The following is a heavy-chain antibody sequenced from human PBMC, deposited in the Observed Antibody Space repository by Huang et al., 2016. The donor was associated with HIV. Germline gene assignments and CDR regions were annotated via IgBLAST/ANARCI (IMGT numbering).Heavy chain of an antibody. Sequence: QVQLVQSGAEAKKPGASVRVSCKTAGYTFSDYYVHWVRQAPGQGLQWKGWINPNTAGTNYGQRFQGRLTVTRDRSITTADMDLTWLTSDDTAVYYCARGGLRWPAPFDFWGQGTLVTVSS. D-gene: IGHD4-17*01. J-gene: IGHJ4*02. CDR1: GYTFSDYY. CDR3: ARGGLRWPAPFDF. V-gene: IGHV1-2*02. CDR2: INPNTAGT.